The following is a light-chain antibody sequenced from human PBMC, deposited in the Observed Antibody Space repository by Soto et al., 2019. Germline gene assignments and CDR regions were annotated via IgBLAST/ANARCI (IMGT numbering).Light chain of an antibody. CDR2: GAS. Sequence: EILLTQSPGTLSFSPWEIATLSCSASQSVTSGYLAWYQQQPNQAPRLLIYGASYRATDIPDRFSGSGSETDFTLTISRLESEDFAVYYCQQYGSSPWTFGQGTKVDI. V-gene: IGKV3-20*01. CDR1: QSVTSGY. J-gene: IGKJ1*01. CDR3: QQYGSSPWT.